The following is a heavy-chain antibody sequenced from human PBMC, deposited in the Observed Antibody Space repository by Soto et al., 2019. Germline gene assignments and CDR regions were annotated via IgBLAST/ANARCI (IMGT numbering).Heavy chain of an antibody. CDR1: GGSISSYY. Sequence: WETLSLTCTVSGGSISSYYWSWIRQPPGKGLEWIGYIYYGGSTNYNPSLKSRVTISVDTSKNQFSLKLSSVTAADTAVYYCARDRATSSSWLYYYYYGMDVWGQGTTVTVSS. J-gene: IGHJ6*02. CDR3: ARDRATSSSWLYYYYYGMDV. D-gene: IGHD6-13*01. V-gene: IGHV4-59*01. CDR2: IYYGGST.